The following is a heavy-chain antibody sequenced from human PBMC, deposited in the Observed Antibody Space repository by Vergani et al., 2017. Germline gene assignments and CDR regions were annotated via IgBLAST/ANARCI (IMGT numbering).Heavy chain of an antibody. CDR1: GFTFNSYA. CDR2: ITGSGGST. CDR3: AKDKGIAVAGTFLR. Sequence: EVQLLESGGGLVQPGGSLRLSCAASGFTFNSYAMSWVRQAPGKGLEWVSVITGSGGSTNYADSVKGRFTISRDNSKSTLYLQMNSLRAEDTAVYYCAKDKGIAVAGTFLRWGQGTLVTVSS. J-gene: IGHJ4*02. V-gene: IGHV3-23*01. D-gene: IGHD6-19*01.